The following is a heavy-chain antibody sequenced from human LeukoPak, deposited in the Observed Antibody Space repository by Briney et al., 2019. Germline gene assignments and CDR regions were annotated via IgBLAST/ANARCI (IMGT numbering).Heavy chain of an antibody. CDR2: ISSSSSTI. CDR1: GFTFSSYW. D-gene: IGHD3-16*01. V-gene: IGHV3-48*01. CDR3: ARGAHYYED. J-gene: IGHJ4*02. Sequence: GGSLRLSCAASGFTFSSYWMSWVRQAPGKGLEWVSYISSSSSTIYYADSVKGRFTISRDNAKNSLYLQMNSLRAEDTAVYYCARGAHYYEDWGQGTLVTVSS.